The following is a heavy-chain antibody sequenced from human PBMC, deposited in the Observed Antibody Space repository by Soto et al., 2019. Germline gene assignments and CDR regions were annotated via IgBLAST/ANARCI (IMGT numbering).Heavy chain of an antibody. Sequence: GASVKVSCKASGGTFSGYAISWVRQAPGQGLEWMGGIIPIFGTANYAQKFQGRVTITADKSTSTAYMELSSLRSEDTAVYYCARAADSSGYYYDAFDIWGQGTMVTVSS. CDR3: ARAADSSGYYYDAFDI. V-gene: IGHV1-69*06. J-gene: IGHJ3*02. CDR1: GGTFSGYA. D-gene: IGHD3-22*01. CDR2: IIPIFGTA.